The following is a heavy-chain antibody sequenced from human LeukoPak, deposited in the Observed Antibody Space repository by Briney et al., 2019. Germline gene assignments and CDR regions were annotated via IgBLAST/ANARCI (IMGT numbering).Heavy chain of an antibody. J-gene: IGHJ4*02. D-gene: IGHD1-26*01. CDR1: GFTISSYG. V-gene: IGHV3-30*18. CDR2: ISYDGSNK. Sequence: PGGSLRLSCAASGFTISSYGMHWVRQAPGKGLEWVAVISYDGSNKYYADSVKGRFTVSRDNSKNTLYLQMNSLRAEDTAVYYCAKDSSVGGGFDYWGQGTLVTVSS. CDR3: AKDSSVGGGFDY.